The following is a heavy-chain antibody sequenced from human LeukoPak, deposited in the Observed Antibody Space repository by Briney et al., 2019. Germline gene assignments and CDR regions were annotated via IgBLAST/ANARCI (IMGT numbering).Heavy chain of an antibody. V-gene: IGHV4-30-4*08. CDR3: ARARHYYDSSGYHYYYYYYMDV. CDR2: IYYSGST. CDR1: GGSISSGDYY. J-gene: IGHJ6*03. Sequence: SQTLSLTCTVSGGSISSGDYYWSWIRQPPGKGLEWIGYIYYSGSTYYNPSLKSRVTISVDTSKNQFSLKLSSVTAADTAVYYCARARHYYDSSGYHYYYYYYMDVWGKGTTVTVSS. D-gene: IGHD3-22*01.